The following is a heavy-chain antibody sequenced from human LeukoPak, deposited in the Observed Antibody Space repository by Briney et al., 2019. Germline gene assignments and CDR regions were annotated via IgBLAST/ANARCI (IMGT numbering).Heavy chain of an antibody. D-gene: IGHD6-13*01. CDR3: ARAYSSSWSDFDY. CDR1: GYTFTGYY. CDR2: INPNSGGT. J-gene: IGHJ4*02. Sequence: ASVKVSCKASGYTFTGYYMHWVRQAPGQGLEWMGWINPNSGGTNYAQKFQGRVTMTRDTSISTAYMELSRLRSDDTAVYYCARAYSSSWSDFDYWGQGTLVTVSS. V-gene: IGHV1-2*02.